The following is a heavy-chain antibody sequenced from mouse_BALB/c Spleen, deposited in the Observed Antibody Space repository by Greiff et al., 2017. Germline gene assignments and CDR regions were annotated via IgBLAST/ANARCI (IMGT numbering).Heavy chain of an antibody. D-gene: IGHD1-1*01. Sequence: EVQLQQSGAELVKPGASVKLSCTASGFNIKDTYMHWVKQRPEQGLEWIGRIDPANGNTKYDPKFQGKATITADTSSNTAYLQLSSLTSEDTAVYFCASSTVPHWGQGTSVTVSS. J-gene: IGHJ4*01. CDR2: IDPANGNT. CDR3: ASSTVPH. V-gene: IGHV14-3*02. CDR1: GFNIKDTY.